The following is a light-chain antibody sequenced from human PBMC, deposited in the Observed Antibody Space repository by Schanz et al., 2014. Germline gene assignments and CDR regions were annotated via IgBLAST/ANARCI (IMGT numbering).Light chain of an antibody. CDR2: DVT. CDR3: CSYIGTNHLVL. Sequence: QSALTQPPSASGSPGQSVTISCTGTSRDIGKYNYVSWYQQHPGKAPKLLIYDVTERPSGVPDRFSGSRSGSTASLTVSGLQVDDEADYYCCSYIGTNHLVLFGGGTQLTVL. CDR1: SRDIGKYNY. V-gene: IGLV2-8*01. J-gene: IGLJ3*02.